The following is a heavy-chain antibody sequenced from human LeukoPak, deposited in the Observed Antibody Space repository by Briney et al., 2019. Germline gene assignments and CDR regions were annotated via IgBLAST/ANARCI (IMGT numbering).Heavy chain of an antibody. Sequence: GGSLRLSCAASGFTFDDYTMHRVRQAPGKGLEWVSLISWDGGSTYYADSVKGRFTISRDNAKNSLYLQMNSLRAEDTAVYYCAELGITMIGGVWGKGTTVTISS. CDR1: GFTFDDYT. J-gene: IGHJ6*04. V-gene: IGHV3-43*01. D-gene: IGHD3-10*02. CDR3: AELGITMIGGV. CDR2: ISWDGGST.